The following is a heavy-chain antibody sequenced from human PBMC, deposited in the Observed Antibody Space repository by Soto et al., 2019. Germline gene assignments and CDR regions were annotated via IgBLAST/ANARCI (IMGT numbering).Heavy chain of an antibody. CDR1: GFSFSNYE. D-gene: IGHD2-2*02. V-gene: IGHV3-48*03. J-gene: IGHJ4*02. CDR3: AGGDCSSTCYIGY. CDR2: ITSSGGAV. Sequence: VQLVESGGGLVQPGGYLRLSCAASGFSFSNYEMNWVRQAPGKGLEWISYITSSGGAVFYADSVKGRFTISRDNAKDSLFLQMNSLRVEDTAVYYCAGGDCSSTCYIGYWGQGARVTVSS.